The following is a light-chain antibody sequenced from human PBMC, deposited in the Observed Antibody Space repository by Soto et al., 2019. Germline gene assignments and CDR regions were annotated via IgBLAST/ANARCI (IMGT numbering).Light chain of an antibody. CDR3: SSYAGSNNLV. Sequence: QSALTQPPSASGSPGQSVTISCTGTSSDVGGYNFVSWYRQDPGKAPKLMIYEVNKRPSGVPDRFSGSKSGNTASLTVSGLQAEDEAGYYCSSYAGSNNLVFCGGTKLTVL. CDR1: SSDVGGYNF. J-gene: IGLJ2*01. V-gene: IGLV2-8*01. CDR2: EVN.